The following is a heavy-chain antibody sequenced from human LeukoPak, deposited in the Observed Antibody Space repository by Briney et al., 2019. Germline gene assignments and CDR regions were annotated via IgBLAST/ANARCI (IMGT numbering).Heavy chain of an antibody. CDR2: MHPNNGDT. Sequence: ASVKVSCKASGYTFTSYNINWVRQAPGQRLEWMAWMHPNNGDTGYTQKFQDRVTVTSNTSISTAYMELRSLTSEDTAVYYCARELIVLEPAARRYNYYMDVWGIGTTVSVSS. D-gene: IGHD2-2*01. J-gene: IGHJ6*03. V-gene: IGHV1-8*03. CDR3: ARELIVLEPAARRYNYYMDV. CDR1: GYTFTSYN.